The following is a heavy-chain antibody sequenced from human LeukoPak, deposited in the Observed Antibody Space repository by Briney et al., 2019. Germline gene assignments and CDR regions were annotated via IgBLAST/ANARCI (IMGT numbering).Heavy chain of an antibody. J-gene: IGHJ6*03. CDR3: ARALWEPTENYYYYMDV. D-gene: IGHD1-26*01. Sequence: PSETLSLTCAVSGYSISSGYYWGWIRQPPGKGLEWIGSIYHSGSTYYNPSLKSRVTISVDTSKNQFSLKLSSVTAADTAVYYCARALWEPTENYYYYMDVWGKGTTVTVSS. V-gene: IGHV4-38-2*01. CDR2: IYHSGST. CDR1: GYSISSGYY.